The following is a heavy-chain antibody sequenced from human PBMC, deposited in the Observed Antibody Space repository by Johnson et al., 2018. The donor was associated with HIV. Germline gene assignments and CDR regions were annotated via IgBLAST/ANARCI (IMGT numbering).Heavy chain of an antibody. CDR2: ISYDGSNE. D-gene: IGHD4-17*01. CDR3: AKLPVLYGDFDDAFNI. V-gene: IGHV3-30*18. CDR1: GFTFGIYG. J-gene: IGHJ3*02. Sequence: VQLVESGGGLVQPGGSLRLSCAASGFTFGIYGMHWVRQAPGKGLEWVALISYDGSNEYYGDSVKGRFSISRDNSKKKLYLQMNSLRPEDTAVYYCAKLPVLYGDFDDAFNI.